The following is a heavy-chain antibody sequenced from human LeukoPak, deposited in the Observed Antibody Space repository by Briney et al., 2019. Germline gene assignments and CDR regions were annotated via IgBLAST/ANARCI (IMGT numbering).Heavy chain of an antibody. Sequence: ASGKVSCKVSGYTLTELSIHWVRQAPGEGREWMGGFEPEDGETIYAQKCQGRVTMTEDTSTDTAYMELSSLRSEGTAVYYCTIERWFGGRPITWFDPWGQGTLVTVSS. CDR3: TIERWFGGRPITWFDP. CDR1: GYTLTELS. V-gene: IGHV1-24*01. D-gene: IGHD3-10*01. CDR2: FEPEDGET. J-gene: IGHJ5*02.